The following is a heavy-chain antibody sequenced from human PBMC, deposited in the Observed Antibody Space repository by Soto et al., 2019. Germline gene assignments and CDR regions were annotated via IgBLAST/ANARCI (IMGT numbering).Heavy chain of an antibody. D-gene: IGHD1-26*01. Sequence: QVQLQESGPGLVKPSETLSLTCTVSGASITTFYWSWIRQPPGRGLEWIGYISDSGRTDYIPSLTRRITTPVDTAKNQFSLKVSSVTAADTSVYYCASLRRGWDHRMASFDYWGQGTLVTVSS. CDR3: ASLRRGWDHRMASFDY. J-gene: IGHJ4*02. V-gene: IGHV4-59*01. CDR1: GASITTFY. CDR2: ISDSGRT.